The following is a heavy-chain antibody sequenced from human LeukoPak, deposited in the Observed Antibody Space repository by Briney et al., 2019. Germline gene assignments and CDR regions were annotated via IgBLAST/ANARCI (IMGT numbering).Heavy chain of an antibody. CDR3: ARQRGLYCSGDSCYIDY. Sequence: GESLKISCQGFEYSFTSYWIAWVRQMPGKGLEWMGIIYPGDSDTRYSPSFQGQVTISVDKSISTAYLQWSSLKASDTAMYYCARQRGLYCSGDSCYIDYWGQGTLVTVSS. J-gene: IGHJ4*02. D-gene: IGHD2-15*01. CDR1: EYSFTSYW. V-gene: IGHV5-51*01. CDR2: IYPGDSDT.